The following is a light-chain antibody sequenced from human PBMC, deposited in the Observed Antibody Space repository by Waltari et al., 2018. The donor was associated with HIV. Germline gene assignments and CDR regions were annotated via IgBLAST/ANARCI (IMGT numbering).Light chain of an antibody. V-gene: IGKV1-5*03. Sequence: DIHMTQSPSTLSESVGDRVTITCRASQIISSWLAWYQQKPGKAPKLLIYKASSLESGIPSRFSGSGSGTEFTLTISSLQPDDFATYYCQQYNSYPWTFGQGTKVEIK. CDR2: KAS. CDR1: QIISSW. J-gene: IGKJ1*01. CDR3: QQYNSYPWT.